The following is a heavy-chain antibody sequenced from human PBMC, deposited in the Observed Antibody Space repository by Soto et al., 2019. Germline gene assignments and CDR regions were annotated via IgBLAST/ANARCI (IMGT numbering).Heavy chain of an antibody. Sequence: QVQLVESGGGVVQPGRSLRLSCAASGFTFSSYGMHWVRQASGKGLEWVAVISYDGSNKYYADSVKGRFTISRDNSKNTLYLQMNSLRAEDTAVYYCAKDVTMVRGVLAPYYYGMDVWGQGTTVTVSS. V-gene: IGHV3-30*18. CDR3: AKDVTMVRGVLAPYYYGMDV. CDR1: GFTFSSYG. J-gene: IGHJ6*02. D-gene: IGHD3-10*01. CDR2: ISYDGSNK.